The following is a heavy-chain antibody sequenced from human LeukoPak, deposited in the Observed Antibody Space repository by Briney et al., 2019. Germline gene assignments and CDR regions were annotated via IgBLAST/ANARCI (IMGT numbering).Heavy chain of an antibody. J-gene: IGHJ5*02. D-gene: IGHD1-26*01. V-gene: IGHV1-69*13. CDR3: ARSSWSYYWFDP. CDR2: IIPIFGTA. CDR1: GGTFSSYA. Sequence: SVKVSCTASGGTFSSYAISWVRQAPGQGLEWMGGIIPIFGTANYAQKFQGRVTITADESTSTAYMELSSLRSEDTAVYYCARSSWSYYWFDPWGQGTLVTVSS.